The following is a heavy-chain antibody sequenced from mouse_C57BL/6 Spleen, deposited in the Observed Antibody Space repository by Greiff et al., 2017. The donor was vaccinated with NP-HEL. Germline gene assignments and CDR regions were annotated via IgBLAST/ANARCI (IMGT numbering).Heavy chain of an antibody. CDR2: ISNLANSI. V-gene: IGHV5-15*01. Sequence: EVQLVESGGGLVQPGGSLKLSCAASGFTFSDYGMAWVRQAPRKGPEWVAFISNLANSIYYADTVTGRFTISRENAKNTLYLEMSSLRSEDTAMYHCARQSATAWFDYWGQGTLVTVSA. CDR3: ARQSATAWFDY. CDR1: GFTFSDYG. J-gene: IGHJ3*01. D-gene: IGHD6-1*01.